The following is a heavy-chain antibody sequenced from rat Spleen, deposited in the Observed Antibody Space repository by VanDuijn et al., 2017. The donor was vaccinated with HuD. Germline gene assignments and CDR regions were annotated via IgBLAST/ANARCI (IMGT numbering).Heavy chain of an antibody. CDR3: ARHPYGFDY. V-gene: IGHV5-7*01. Sequence: EVQLVESGGGLVQPGRSLKLSCAASGFTFSDYYMAWVRQAPKKGLEWVATISTSGSRTYYPDSVKGLFTISRDNAKSSLYLQMNSLKSEDTATYYCARHPYGFDYWGQGVMVTVSS. D-gene: IGHD1-11*01. CDR1: GFTFSDYY. CDR2: ISTSGSRT. J-gene: IGHJ2*01.